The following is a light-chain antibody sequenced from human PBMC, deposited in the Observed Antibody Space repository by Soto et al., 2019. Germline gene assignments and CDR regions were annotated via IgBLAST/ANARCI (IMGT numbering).Light chain of an antibody. V-gene: IGLV2-14*01. J-gene: IGLJ2*01. CDR2: DVS. Sequence: SVLTQPASVSGSPGQSITISCTGTTSDVGGYNYVSWYQQYPGKAPKLIIYDVSHRPSGVSNRFSGSKSGNTASLTISGLQAEDEADYYCSSYTSTNKGVFGGGTKVTVL. CDR3: SSYTSTNKGV. CDR1: TSDVGGYNY.